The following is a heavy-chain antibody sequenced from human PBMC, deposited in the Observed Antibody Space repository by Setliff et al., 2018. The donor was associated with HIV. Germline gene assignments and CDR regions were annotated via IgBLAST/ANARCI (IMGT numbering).Heavy chain of an antibody. CDR2: INAGNGNT. V-gene: IGHV1-3*01. D-gene: IGHD6-13*01. CDR3: ARWAAAGTGWFDP. J-gene: IGHJ5*02. Sequence: GASVKVSCKASGYTFIYYAMHWVRQAPGQRLEWMGWINAGNGNTKYSQKFQGRVTISRDTSASTAYMELSSLRSEDTAVYYCARWAAAGTGWFDPWGQGTLVTVSS. CDR1: GYTFIYYA.